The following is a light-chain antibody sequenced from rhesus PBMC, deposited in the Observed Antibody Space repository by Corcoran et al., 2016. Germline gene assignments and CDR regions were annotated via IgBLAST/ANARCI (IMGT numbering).Light chain of an antibody. Sequence: DIQMTQSPSALSASVGDRVTISCRASQNTYSNLAWYQQQPGKAPKLLIYAVSSLQTGIPSRFSGSGAWADFTLTIRSLQPEDSATYYCQQYYDNTLTFGGGTKVGIK. J-gene: IGKJ4*01. CDR1: QNTYSN. V-gene: IGKV1S8*01. CDR3: QQYYDNTLT. CDR2: AVS.